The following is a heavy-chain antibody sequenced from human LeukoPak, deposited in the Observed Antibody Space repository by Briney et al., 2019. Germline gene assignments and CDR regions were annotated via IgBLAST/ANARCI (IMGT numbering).Heavy chain of an antibody. Sequence: SETLSLTCAVSGGSISSSNWWSWVRQPPGKGLEWIGKIYHSGSTNYNPSLKSRVTISVDKSKNQFSLKLSSVTAADTAVYYCARLGYSSSWYFDYWGQGTLVTVSS. D-gene: IGHD6-13*01. CDR3: ARLGYSSSWYFDY. CDR1: GGSISSSNW. J-gene: IGHJ4*02. V-gene: IGHV4-4*02. CDR2: IYHSGST.